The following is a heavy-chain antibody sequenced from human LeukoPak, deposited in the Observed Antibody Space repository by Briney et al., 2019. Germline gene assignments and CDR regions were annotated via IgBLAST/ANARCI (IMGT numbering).Heavy chain of an antibody. CDR3: AREFRFLAGNGFDP. Sequence: GTSVRVSCKASGFTFTSSAMQWVRQARGQRLEWIGWIVVGSGNTNYAQKFQERVTITRDMSTSTAYMELSSLRSEDTAVYYCAREFRFLAGNGFDPWGQGTLVTVSS. CDR2: IVVGSGNT. CDR1: GFTFTSSA. D-gene: IGHD3-16*01. V-gene: IGHV1-58*02. J-gene: IGHJ5*02.